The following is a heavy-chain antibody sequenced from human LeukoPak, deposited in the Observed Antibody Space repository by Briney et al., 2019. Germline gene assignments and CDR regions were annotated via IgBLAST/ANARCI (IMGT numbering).Heavy chain of an antibody. V-gene: IGHV4-30-4*08. Sequence: SETLSLTXTVSGGSISSGDYYWSWIRQPPGKGLEWIGYIYYSGSTYYNPSLKSRVTISVDTSKNQFSLKLSSVTAADTAVYYCARVVYTTGGSFPFDYWGQGTLVTVSS. CDR2: IYYSGST. J-gene: IGHJ4*02. CDR1: GGSISSGDYY. D-gene: IGHD1-1*01. CDR3: ARVVYTTGGSFPFDY.